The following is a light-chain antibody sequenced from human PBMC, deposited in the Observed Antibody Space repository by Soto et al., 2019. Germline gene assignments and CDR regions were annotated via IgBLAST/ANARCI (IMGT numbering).Light chain of an antibody. J-gene: IGKJ1*01. CDR3: HQFDSSLT. CDR1: QSVSASF. Sequence: EIVLTQSPATLSLSPGERATLSCRASQSVSASFLAWYQLKPGQAPRLLIYATSRTAPGIPDRFSGSGSGTDFTLTITRLEPEDFAVYYCHQFDSSLTFGQGTKVEIK. CDR2: ATS. V-gene: IGKV3-20*01.